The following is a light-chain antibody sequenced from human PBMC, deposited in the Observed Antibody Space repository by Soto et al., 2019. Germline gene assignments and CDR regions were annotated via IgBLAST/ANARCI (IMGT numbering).Light chain of an antibody. V-gene: IGKV2D-29*01. CDR3: MPSLQLRCT. J-gene: IGKJ3*01. CDR2: EVS. Sequence: DIVMTQTRLSLSVTPGQPASISCKSSQSLLHSDGKTYLYRYLQKPGQPPQLLIYEVSNRFSGVSDRLSGCGSGADFILKISGVEPEYVGFYYCMPSLQLRCTFGPGTKVNIK. CDR1: QSLLHSDGKTY.